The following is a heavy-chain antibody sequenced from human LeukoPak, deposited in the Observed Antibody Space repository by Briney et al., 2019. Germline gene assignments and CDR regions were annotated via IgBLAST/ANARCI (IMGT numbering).Heavy chain of an antibody. CDR2: ISYDGSNK. D-gene: IGHD2-2*02. V-gene: IGHV3-30*03. CDR3: VRGDCSSTSCYRAPNYFDY. J-gene: IGHJ4*02. Sequence: GGSLRLSCAASGFTFGSYGVHWVRQAPGKGLEWVAVISYDGSNKYYADSVKGRFTISRDNSKNTLYLQMNSLRAEDTAVYYCVRGDCSSTSCYRAPNYFDYWGQGTLVTVSS. CDR1: GFTFGSYG.